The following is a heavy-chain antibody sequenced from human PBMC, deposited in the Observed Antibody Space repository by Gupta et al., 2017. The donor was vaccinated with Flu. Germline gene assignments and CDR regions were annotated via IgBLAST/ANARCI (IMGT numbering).Heavy chain of an antibody. V-gene: IGHV3-21*06. Sequence: EDQLVESGGGVVKPGGSLRLSFPASGCTFSYYVMPWVRPAPGKGLEWVSASSNGGSEIYYADSVKGRFTTSRDNVKNSLYLQMNSRRTENTAVYYCARASGYLDSWGQGTLVTVSS. CDR2: SSNGGSEI. CDR3: ARASGYLDS. CDR1: GCTFSYYV. D-gene: IGHD3-22*01. J-gene: IGHJ4*02.